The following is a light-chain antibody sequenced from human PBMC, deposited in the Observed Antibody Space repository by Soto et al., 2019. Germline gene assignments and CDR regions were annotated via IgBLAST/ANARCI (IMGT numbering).Light chain of an antibody. V-gene: IGKV3-20*01. Sequence: VLTQSPGTLSLSPGERATLFCRAGQSVSSGDLAWYPQKPGQAPRLLIYGASNRATGIPDRFSGSGSGTDFTLTISSLEPEDVAVYYCQHYRSSPLTFGGGTKVDIK. CDR3: QHYRSSPLT. CDR1: QSVSSGD. J-gene: IGKJ4*01. CDR2: GAS.